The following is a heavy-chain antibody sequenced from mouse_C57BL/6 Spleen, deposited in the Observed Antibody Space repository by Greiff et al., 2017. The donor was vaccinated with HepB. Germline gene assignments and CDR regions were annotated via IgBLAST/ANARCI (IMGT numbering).Heavy chain of an antibody. V-gene: IGHV1-82*01. Sequence: VQLQQSGPELVKPGASVKISCKASGYAFSSSWMNWVKQRPGKGLEWIGRIYPGDGDTNYNGKFKGKATLTADKSSSTAYMQLSSLTSEDSAVYFCARSGYDPVLFAYWGQGTLVTVSA. D-gene: IGHD2-2*01. CDR1: GYAFSSSW. CDR2: IYPGDGDT. CDR3: ARSGYDPVLFAY. J-gene: IGHJ3*01.